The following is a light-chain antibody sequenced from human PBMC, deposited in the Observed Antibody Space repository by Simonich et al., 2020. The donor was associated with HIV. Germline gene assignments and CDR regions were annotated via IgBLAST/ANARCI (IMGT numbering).Light chain of an antibody. J-gene: IGKJ4*01. Sequence: EIVMTQSPATLSVSPGERATLSCRASQSVSSNLAGYQQKPGQPPKLFIYWASTRESGVPDRFSGSGSGTDFTLTISSLQAEDVALYYCQQFYSAPLTFGGGTKVEIK. V-gene: IGKV3-15*01. CDR3: QQFYSAPLT. CDR2: WAS. CDR1: QSVSSN.